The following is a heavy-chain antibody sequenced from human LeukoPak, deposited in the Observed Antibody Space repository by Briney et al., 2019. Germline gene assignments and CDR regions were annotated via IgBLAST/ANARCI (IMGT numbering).Heavy chain of an antibody. V-gene: IGHV4-39*07. CDR1: GDSISSNIYY. D-gene: IGHD3-10*01. CDR3: ASLYYYGSVPFDP. Sequence: SETLSLTCTVSGDSISSNIYYWAWIRQPPGKGLEWIGSFHYSGSTYYNPSLKSRVTISLDTSKNQLSLRLSSVTAADTAVYYCASLYYYGSVPFDPWGQGTLVTVSS. J-gene: IGHJ5*02. CDR2: FHYSGST.